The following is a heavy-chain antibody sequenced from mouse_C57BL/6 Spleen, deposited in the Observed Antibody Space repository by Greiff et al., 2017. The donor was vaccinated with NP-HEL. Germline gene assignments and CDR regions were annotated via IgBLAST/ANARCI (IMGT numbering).Heavy chain of an antibody. CDR1: GYAFSSSW. J-gene: IGHJ3*01. D-gene: IGHD1-1*01. Sequence: VQLQQSGPELVKPGASVKISCKASGYAFSSSWMNWVKQRPGKGLEWIGRIYPGDGDTNYNGKFKGKATLTADKSSSTAYMQLSSLTSEDSAVYFCARGYGSSSAWFAYWGQGTLVTVSA. CDR3: ARGYGSSSAWFAY. V-gene: IGHV1-82*01. CDR2: IYPGDGDT.